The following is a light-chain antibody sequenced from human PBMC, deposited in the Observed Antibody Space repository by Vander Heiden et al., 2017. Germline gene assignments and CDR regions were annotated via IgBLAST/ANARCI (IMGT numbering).Light chain of an antibody. V-gene: IGKV1-5*03. CDR1: EHISRW. Sequence: DIQMTQSPSTLSASVGDRVTITCRANEHISRWLAWYQQKPGKAPKLLIYRASSLESGVPSRFSGSGSGTEFTLTISSLHSDDLATYYCQQYDRGRTFGQGTKVEVK. J-gene: IGKJ1*01. CDR3: QQYDRGRT. CDR2: RAS.